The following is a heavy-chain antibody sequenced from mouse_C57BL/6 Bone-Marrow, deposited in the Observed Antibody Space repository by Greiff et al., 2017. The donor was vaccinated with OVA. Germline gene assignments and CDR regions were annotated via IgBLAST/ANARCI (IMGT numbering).Heavy chain of an antibody. D-gene: IGHD2-2*01. Sequence: EVKLMESGGGLVKPGGSLKLSCAASGFTFSDYGMHWVRQAPEKGLEWVAYISSGSSTIYYADTVKGRFTISRDNAKNTLFLQMTSRRSEDTAMYYCAIVVWLNYWGQGTTLTVSS. CDR3: AIVVWLNY. V-gene: IGHV5-17*01. CDR1: GFTFSDYG. J-gene: IGHJ2*01. CDR2: ISSGSSTI.